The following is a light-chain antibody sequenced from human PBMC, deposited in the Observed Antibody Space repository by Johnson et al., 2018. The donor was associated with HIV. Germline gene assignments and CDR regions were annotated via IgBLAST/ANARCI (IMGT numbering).Light chain of an antibody. V-gene: IGLV1-51*01. CDR1: SSNIGNNY. J-gene: IGLJ1*01. Sequence: VLPQPPSVSAAPGQKVTISCSGSSSNIGNNYVSWYQQLPGTAPKLLIYDNNKRPSGIPDRFSGSKSGTSATLGITGLQTGDEADYYCGTWDDSLSALYVFGTVPKVPVL. CDR2: DNN. CDR3: GTWDDSLSALYV.